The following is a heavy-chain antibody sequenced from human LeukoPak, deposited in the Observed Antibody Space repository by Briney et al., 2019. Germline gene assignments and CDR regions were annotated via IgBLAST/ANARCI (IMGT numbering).Heavy chain of an antibody. V-gene: IGHV3-53*01. CDR3: ARLSYYHILTGYYNWIDP. CDR2: TYSGGRT. D-gene: IGHD3-9*01. CDR1: GFSVSSNY. Sequence: GGSLRLSCTASGFSVSSNYMSWVRQAPGKGLEWVSVTYSGGRTYYADSVKGRFTISRDNSKNKLYLQMNSLRAEDTAVYYCARLSYYHILTGYYNWIDPWGQGTLVTVSS. J-gene: IGHJ5*02.